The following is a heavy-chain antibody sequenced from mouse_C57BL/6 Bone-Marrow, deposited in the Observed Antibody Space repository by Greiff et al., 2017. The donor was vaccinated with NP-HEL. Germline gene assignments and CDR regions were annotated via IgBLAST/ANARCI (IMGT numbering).Heavy chain of an antibody. Sequence: VQLQQSDAELVKPGASVKISCKVSGYTFTDHTIHWMKQRPDQGLAWIGSIYPRDGSTKYNEKFKGKATLTADKSSSTAYMQLNSLTSEDSAVYFCARDGYYAYFDYWGQGTTLTVSS. CDR1: GYTFTDHT. D-gene: IGHD2-3*01. CDR2: IYPRDGST. J-gene: IGHJ2*01. CDR3: ARDGYYAYFDY. V-gene: IGHV1-78*01.